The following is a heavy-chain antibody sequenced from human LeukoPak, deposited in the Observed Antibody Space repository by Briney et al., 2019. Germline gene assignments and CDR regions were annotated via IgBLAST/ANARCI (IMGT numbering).Heavy chain of an antibody. D-gene: IGHD6-19*01. Sequence: PGGSLRLSCAASGFTFSSYSMNWVRQAPGKGLEWVSSITTSSSYIYCADSVKGRFTISRDNAKNSLYLQMNSLRAEDTAVYYCARERLDSSGWYGWFDPWGQGTLVTVSS. CDR2: ITTSSSYI. CDR3: ARERLDSSGWYGWFDP. V-gene: IGHV3-21*01. CDR1: GFTFSSYS. J-gene: IGHJ5*02.